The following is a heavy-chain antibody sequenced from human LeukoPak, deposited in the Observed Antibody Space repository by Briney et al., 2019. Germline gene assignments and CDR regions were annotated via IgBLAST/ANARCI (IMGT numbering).Heavy chain of an antibody. D-gene: IGHD3-22*01. V-gene: IGHV3-21*01. Sequence: PGGSLTLSCAASGFAFSSYSMNWVRQAPGKGLEWISSIGSENSYTYYADSVKGRFTISRDNAENSLYLQMNSLRAEDTAVYYCARARDSSGYYYYYYMDVWGKGTTVTVSS. CDR3: ARARDSSGYYYYYYMDV. J-gene: IGHJ6*03. CDR1: GFAFSSYS. CDR2: IGSENSYT.